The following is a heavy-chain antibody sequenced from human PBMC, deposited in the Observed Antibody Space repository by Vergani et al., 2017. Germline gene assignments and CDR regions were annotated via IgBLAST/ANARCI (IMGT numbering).Heavy chain of an antibody. CDR3: ARERDGYCRSTTSCHNWFEP. CDR1: GAAIKDFY. CDR2: VYYTGST. D-gene: IGHD2/OR15-2a*01. V-gene: IGHV4-59*01. J-gene: IGHJ5*02. Sequence: QVQLQESGPGLVKPSETLSLTCTVSGAAIKDFYWSWFRQPPGKGLEWIGYVYYTGSTTYNPSLKSRVTISVDTSNHQFSLKMTSLAAADTAIYYCARERDGYCRSTTSCHNWFEPWGEASLV.